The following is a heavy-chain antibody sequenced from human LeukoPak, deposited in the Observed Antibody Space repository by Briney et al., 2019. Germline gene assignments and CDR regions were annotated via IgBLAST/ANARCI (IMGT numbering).Heavy chain of an antibody. V-gene: IGHV1-8*03. CDR2: MNPNSGNT. CDR1: GYTFTSYD. D-gene: IGHD6-6*01. Sequence: ASVKVSCKASGYTFTSYDINWVRQATGQGLEWMGWMNPNSGNTGYAQKFQGRVTITRNTSISTAYMELSSLRSEDTAVYYCARGSSPAARSLYYYYYMDVWGKGTTVTVSS. CDR3: ARGSSPAARSLYYYYYMDV. J-gene: IGHJ6*03.